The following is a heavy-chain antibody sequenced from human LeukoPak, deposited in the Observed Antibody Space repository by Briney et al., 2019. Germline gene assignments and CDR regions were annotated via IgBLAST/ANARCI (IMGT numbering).Heavy chain of an antibody. Sequence: GGSLRLSCVASGFSFRAYWMSWVRQAPGKGLEWVANIQQEEIEKYYEDSVKGRFTISRDNSKNTLYLQMNSLRAEDTAVYYCAKGGGYSYGLQRDYWGQGTLVTVSS. D-gene: IGHD5-18*01. J-gene: IGHJ4*02. CDR2: IQQEEIEK. CDR1: GFSFRAYW. CDR3: AKGGGYSYGLQRDY. V-gene: IGHV3-7*03.